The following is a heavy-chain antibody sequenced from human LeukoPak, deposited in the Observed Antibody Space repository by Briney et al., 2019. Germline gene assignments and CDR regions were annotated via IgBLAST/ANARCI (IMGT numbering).Heavy chain of an antibody. CDR2: IKQYGTER. D-gene: IGHD2-2*01. J-gene: IGHJ4*02. Sequence: GGSLRLSCAASGFTFSSYWMSWVRQAPGKGLEWVANIKQYGTERYYVDSVKGRFTISRDNAKNSLYLQMNSLRAEDAAVYYCARRYCSSASCLFDYWGQGTLVTVSS. V-gene: IGHV3-7*02. CDR1: GFTFSSYW. CDR3: ARRYCSSASCLFDY.